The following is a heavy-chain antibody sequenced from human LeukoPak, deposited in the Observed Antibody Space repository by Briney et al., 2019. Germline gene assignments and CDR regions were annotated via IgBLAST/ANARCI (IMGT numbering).Heavy chain of an antibody. CDR3: ARDPIGGLYYYYMDV. D-gene: IGHD4-23*01. V-gene: IGHV3-21*03. Sequence: GGSLRLSCAASGFTFSSYSMNWVRQAPGKGLEWVSSISSSSSYIYYADSVKGRFTISRDNAKKSLYLQMNSLRAEDTAVYYCARDPIGGLYYYYMDVWGKGTTVTVSS. CDR2: ISSSSSYI. J-gene: IGHJ6*03. CDR1: GFTFSSYS.